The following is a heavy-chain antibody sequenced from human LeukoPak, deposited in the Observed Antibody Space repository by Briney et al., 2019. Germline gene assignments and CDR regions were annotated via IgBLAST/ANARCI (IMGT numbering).Heavy chain of an antibody. Sequence: SVKVSCKASGDNFSSYVITWVRQAPGQGLEWMGRIIPTLDVANFAQKFKGRVTITADKSTNTAHLELSSLRSDDTAVYYCARGRDGYNYDYFDYWGQGTLVTVSS. D-gene: IGHD5-24*01. V-gene: IGHV1-69*04. CDR1: GDNFSSYV. CDR2: IIPTLDVA. CDR3: ARGRDGYNYDYFDY. J-gene: IGHJ4*02.